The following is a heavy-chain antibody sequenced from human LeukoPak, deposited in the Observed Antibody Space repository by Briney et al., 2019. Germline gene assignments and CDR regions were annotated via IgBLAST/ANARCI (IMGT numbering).Heavy chain of an antibody. CDR3: ARKATTGPTKAAFDI. J-gene: IGHJ3*02. Sequence: SETLSLTCAVSGYSISSSNYWAWIRQPPGKGLEWTGHIYYSGGIYYNPSLKSRVTMSVDTSKNQFSLKLSSVTAVDTAVYYCARKATTGPTKAAFDIWGQGTMVTVSS. V-gene: IGHV4-28*05. CDR2: IYYSGGI. D-gene: IGHD4-17*01. CDR1: GYSISSSNY.